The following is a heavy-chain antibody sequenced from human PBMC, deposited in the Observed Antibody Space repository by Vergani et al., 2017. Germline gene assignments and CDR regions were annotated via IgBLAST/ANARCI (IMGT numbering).Heavy chain of an antibody. CDR1: GFTFNQYG. CDR2: TWYDGNNK. J-gene: IGHJ5*02. V-gene: IGHV3-33*01. D-gene: IGHD3-16*01. CDR3: ARDLRLRYSRFDP. Sequence: QVQLVESGGVVVQPGRSLRLSCAASGFTFNQYGMHWVRQAPGKGLEWVAVTWYDGNNKQYADSVKGRFTISRDNSKSTMYLQMNSLRDEDTGVYYCARDLRLRYSRFDPWGQGTLVTVSS.